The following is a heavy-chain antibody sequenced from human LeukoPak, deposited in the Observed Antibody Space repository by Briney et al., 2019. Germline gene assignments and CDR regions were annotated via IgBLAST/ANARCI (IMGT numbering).Heavy chain of an antibody. D-gene: IGHD6-6*01. CDR2: ISPGGGTT. CDR1: GFAFSTDA. V-gene: IGHV3-23*01. J-gene: IGHJ4*02. Sequence: PGESLRLSCVASGFAFSTDAMHSVRHSPGKGLEWVSGISPGGGTTYYACSVKCRFTISRDNSKTTLYPQMNRLRADATAVYFCANASSVLRPIDYWGRGSLVTVCS. CDR3: ANASSVLRPIDY.